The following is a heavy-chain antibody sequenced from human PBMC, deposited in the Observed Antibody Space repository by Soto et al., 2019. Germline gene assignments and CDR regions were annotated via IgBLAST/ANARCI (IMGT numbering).Heavy chain of an antibody. CDR3: ARDVGKNY. CDR1: CASVISYY. D-gene: IGHD3-10*01. V-gene: IGHV4-4*07. J-gene: IGHJ4*02. Sequence: SETLSLTCSFSCASVISYYWSWFRQPVGKGLEWIGRIHSSGNVNYNPSLESRVTMSLDTSKNQFSLRLSSLTAADTALYLCARDVGKNYWGQGTRVTVSS. CDR2: IHSSGNV.